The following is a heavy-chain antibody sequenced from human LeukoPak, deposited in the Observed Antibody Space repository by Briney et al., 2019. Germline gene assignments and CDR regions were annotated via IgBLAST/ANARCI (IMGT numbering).Heavy chain of an antibody. CDR3: AKVLEYYDFWSGYYIDY. CDR1: GFTFSSYS. D-gene: IGHD3-3*01. J-gene: IGHJ4*02. CDR2: ISSSSSTI. V-gene: IGHV3-48*01. Sequence: PGGSLRLSCAASGFTFSSYSMNWVRQAPGKGLEWVSYISSSSSTIYYADSVKGRFTISRDNAKNSLYLQMNSLSAEDTAVYYCAKVLEYYDFWSGYYIDYWGQGTLVTVSS.